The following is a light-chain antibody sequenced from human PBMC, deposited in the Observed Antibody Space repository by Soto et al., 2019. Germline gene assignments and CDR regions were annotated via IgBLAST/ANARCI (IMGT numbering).Light chain of an antibody. J-gene: IGKJ4*01. Sequence: DIQMTQSPSSLSASVGDRVTITCRASQSISSYLNWYQQKPGKAPKLLIYAGSSLQSGVPSRFSGSGSGTDFTLTFSSLQPEDLATYYCQQSYSTPLTFGGGTKVEIK. V-gene: IGKV1-39*01. CDR1: QSISSY. CDR3: QQSYSTPLT. CDR2: AGS.